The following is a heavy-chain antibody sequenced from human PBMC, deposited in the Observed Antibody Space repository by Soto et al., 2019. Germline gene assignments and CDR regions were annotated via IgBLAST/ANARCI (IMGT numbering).Heavy chain of an antibody. CDR2: INHSGST. CDR1: GGSFSGYY. CDR3: ARVHHWITIFGVAEANWFDP. J-gene: IGHJ5*02. Sequence: ETLSLTCAVYGGSFSGYYWSWIRQPPGKGLEWIGEINHSGSTNYNPSLKSRVTISVDTSKNQFSLKLSSVTAADTAVYYCARVHHWITIFGVAEANWFDPWGQGTLVTVSS. V-gene: IGHV4-34*01. D-gene: IGHD3-3*01.